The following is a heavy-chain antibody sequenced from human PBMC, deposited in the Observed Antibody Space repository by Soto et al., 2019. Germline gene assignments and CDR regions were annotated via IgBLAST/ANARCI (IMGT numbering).Heavy chain of an antibody. Sequence: PGGSLRLSCAASGFTFSSYAMSWVRQAPGKGLEWVSAISGSGGSTYYADSVKGRFTISRDNSKNTLYLQMNSLRAEDTAVYYCAKGVVPATVTNWFDPWGQGNLVTVSS. CDR3: AKGVVPATVTNWFDP. CDR1: GFTFSSYA. V-gene: IGHV3-23*01. J-gene: IGHJ5*02. D-gene: IGHD2-2*01. CDR2: ISGSGGST.